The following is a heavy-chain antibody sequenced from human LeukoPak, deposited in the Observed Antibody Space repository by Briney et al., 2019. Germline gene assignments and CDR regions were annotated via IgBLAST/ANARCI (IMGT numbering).Heavy chain of an antibody. CDR2: INHSGST. Sequence: SETLSLTCAVYGGSFSDYYWSWIRQPPGKGLEWIGEINHSGSTNYNPSLKSRVTISVDTSKNLFSLKLSSVTAADTAVYYCVRIPTYGSGIYYYYSYYMDVWGKGTTVTVSS. D-gene: IGHD3-10*01. J-gene: IGHJ6*03. V-gene: IGHV4-34*01. CDR1: GGSFSDYY. CDR3: VRIPTYGSGIYYYYSYYMDV.